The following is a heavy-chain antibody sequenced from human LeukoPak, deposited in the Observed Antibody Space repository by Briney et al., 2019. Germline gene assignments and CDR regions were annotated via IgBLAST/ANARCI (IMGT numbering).Heavy chain of an antibody. Sequence: GGSLRLSCAASGFTFSSYWMSWVRQAPGKGLEWVANIKQDGSEKYYVDSVKGRFTISRDNAKNSLYLQMNSLRAEDTAVYYSAYGDYGPYYFDYWGQGTLVTVSS. V-gene: IGHV3-7*01. D-gene: IGHD4-17*01. J-gene: IGHJ4*02. CDR2: IKQDGSEK. CDR3: AYGDYGPYYFDY. CDR1: GFTFSSYW.